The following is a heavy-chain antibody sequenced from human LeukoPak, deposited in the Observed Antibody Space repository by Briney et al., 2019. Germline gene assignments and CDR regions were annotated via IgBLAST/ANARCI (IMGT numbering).Heavy chain of an antibody. Sequence: SETLSLTCTVSGGSISSGSYYWSWIRQPAGKGLEWIGRIYTSGSTNYNPSLKSRVTISVDTSKNQFSLKLSSVTAADTAVYYCARAGLWGLWFGDGKNWFDPWGQGTLVTVSS. D-gene: IGHD3-10*01. CDR3: ARAGLWGLWFGDGKNWFDP. CDR2: IYTSGST. V-gene: IGHV4-61*02. CDR1: GGSISSGSYY. J-gene: IGHJ5*02.